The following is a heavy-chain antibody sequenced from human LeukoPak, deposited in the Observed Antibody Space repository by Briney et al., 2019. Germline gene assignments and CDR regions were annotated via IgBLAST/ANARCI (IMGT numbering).Heavy chain of an antibody. V-gene: IGHV4-4*02. J-gene: IGHJ5*02. Sequence: SGTLSLTCAVSGGSISSSDWWSWVRQPPGKGLEWIGQIYHSGSTNYNPSLKSRVTISVDTSKNQFSLKLSSVTAADTAVYYCARTKVTAIQGYYNWFDPWGQGTLVTVSS. CDR3: ARTKVTAIQGYYNWFDP. CDR1: GGSISSSDW. D-gene: IGHD2-21*02. CDR2: IYHSGST.